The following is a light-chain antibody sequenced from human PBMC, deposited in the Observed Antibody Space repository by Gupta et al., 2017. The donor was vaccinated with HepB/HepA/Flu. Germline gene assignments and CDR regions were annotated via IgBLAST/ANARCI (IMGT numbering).Light chain of an antibody. V-gene: IGKV1-33*01. Sequence: DILLTQSPPSLPACVGDRVTITCQASQDIKKNLNWFQQKPGKAPTLLIFGVSNLHTGVPSRFSGSGSATDFILTINGLQPEDVANYYCQQFDVLPYTFGQGTK. J-gene: IGKJ2*01. CDR1: QDIKKN. CDR2: GVS. CDR3: QQFDVLPYT.